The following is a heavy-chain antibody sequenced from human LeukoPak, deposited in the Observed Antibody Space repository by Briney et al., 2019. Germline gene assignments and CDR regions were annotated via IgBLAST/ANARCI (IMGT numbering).Heavy chain of an antibody. Sequence: SETLSLTCTVSGASISSYYWKWIRQPPGKGLEWIGYISYSGSINYNPSLKSRVTISVDTSKNQFSLRLTSVTAADTAMYYCTREGGPYRPLDYSGQGTLVTVSS. CDR1: GASISSYY. J-gene: IGHJ4*02. CDR3: TREGGPYRPLDY. V-gene: IGHV4-59*01. CDR2: ISYSGSI.